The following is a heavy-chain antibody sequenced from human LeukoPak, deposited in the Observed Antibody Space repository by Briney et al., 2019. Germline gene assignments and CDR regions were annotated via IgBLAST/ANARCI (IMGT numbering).Heavy chain of an antibody. CDR2: IYPGDPDT. J-gene: IGHJ4*02. V-gene: IGHV5-51*01. CDR3: ARECSSYGYGY. CDR1: GYSFTSYW. Sequence: GESLKISCKGSGYSFTSYWIGWVRQMPGKGLERMGIIYPGDPDTRYSPSFQGQVTISADKSISTAYLQWSSLKASDTAMYYCARECSSYGYGYWGQGTLVTVSS. D-gene: IGHD5-18*01.